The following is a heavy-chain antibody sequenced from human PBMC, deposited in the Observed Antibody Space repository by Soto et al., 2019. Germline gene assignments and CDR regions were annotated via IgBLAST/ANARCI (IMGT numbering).Heavy chain of an antibody. CDR3: ARDAAGVRVWFGSGGYYYYGMDV. D-gene: IGHD3-10*01. J-gene: IGHJ6*02. CDR2: IYYSGST. Sequence: SETLSLTCTVSGGSISSGDYYWSWIRQPPGKGLEWIGYIYYSGSTYYNPSLKSRVTISVDTSKNQFSLKLSSVTAADTAVYYCARDAAGVRVWFGSGGYYYYGMDVWGQGTTVTVSS. V-gene: IGHV4-30-4*01. CDR1: GGSISSGDYY.